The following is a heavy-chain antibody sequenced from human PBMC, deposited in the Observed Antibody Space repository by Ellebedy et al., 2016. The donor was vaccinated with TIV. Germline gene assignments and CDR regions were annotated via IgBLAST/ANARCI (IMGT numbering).Heavy chain of an antibody. Sequence: GESLKISCAASGFTFSTYAMTWVRQAPGKGLEWVSTLGGSGAGTYYADSVKGRFTISRDNSKNSLYLQMNSLRVEDTAVYYCARDGVTTRFSLFDYWGQGTLVTVSS. CDR3: ARDGVTTRFSLFDY. V-gene: IGHV3-23*01. J-gene: IGHJ4*02. D-gene: IGHD4-11*01. CDR1: GFTFSTYA. CDR2: LGGSGAGT.